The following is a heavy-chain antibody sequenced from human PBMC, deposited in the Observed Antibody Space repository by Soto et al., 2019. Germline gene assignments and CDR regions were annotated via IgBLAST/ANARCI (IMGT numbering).Heavy chain of an antibody. CDR2: IFALFGTA. CDR3: ARDPHYYDSSGYAYGMDV. Sequence: PVRAPCQASGGTYSSYAISKVRHAHGQGLEWMGGIFALFGTANYAREFQGRVTITADESTSTAYMELSSLRSEDTAVYYCARDPHYYDSSGYAYGMDVWG. J-gene: IGHJ6*02. D-gene: IGHD3-22*01. CDR1: GGTYSSYA. V-gene: IGHV1-69*13.